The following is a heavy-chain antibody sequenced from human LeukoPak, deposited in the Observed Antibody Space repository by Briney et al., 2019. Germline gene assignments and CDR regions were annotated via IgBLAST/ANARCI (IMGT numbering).Heavy chain of an antibody. CDR3: ARDSMSSGWYSGDYYFDY. D-gene: IGHD6-19*01. CDR1: GFTFSSYG. V-gene: IGHV3-30*03. CDR2: ISYDESNK. Sequence: PGGSLRLSCAASGFTFSSYGMHWVRQAPGKGLEWVAVISYDESNKYYADSVKGRFTISRDNSKNTLYLQMNSLRAEDTAVYYCARDSMSSGWYSGDYYFDYWGRGTLVTVSS. J-gene: IGHJ4*02.